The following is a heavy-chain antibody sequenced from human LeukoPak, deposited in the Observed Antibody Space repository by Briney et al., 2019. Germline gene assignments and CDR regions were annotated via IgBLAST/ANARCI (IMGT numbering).Heavy chain of an antibody. J-gene: IGHJ4*02. CDR3: ARHYYDTSGYFDY. CDR2: VYPGDSDS. D-gene: IGHD3-22*01. CDR1: GYSFSTFW. V-gene: IGHV5-51*01. Sequence: GESLKISCKGSGYSFSTFWIAWVRQMPGKGLEWMGIVYPGDSDSRYSPSFQGQVTISADKSINTAYLQWSSLKASDTAMYYCARHYYDTSGYFDYWGQGTLVTVSS.